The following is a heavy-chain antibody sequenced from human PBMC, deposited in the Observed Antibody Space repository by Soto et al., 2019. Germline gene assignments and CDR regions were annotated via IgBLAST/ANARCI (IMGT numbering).Heavy chain of an antibody. V-gene: IGHV3-23*01. CDR3: ALNFWSGYYPSR. Sequence: GGSLRLSCAASGFTFSSYAMTWVRQAPGKGLESISAIGGNGGSTYYSDPVKGRFTISRDNPRITLYLQMNSLRAEDTAVYYCALNFWSGYYPSRWGQRTLVTVSS. J-gene: IGHJ4*02. CDR1: GFTFSSYA. D-gene: IGHD3-3*01. CDR2: IGGNGGST.